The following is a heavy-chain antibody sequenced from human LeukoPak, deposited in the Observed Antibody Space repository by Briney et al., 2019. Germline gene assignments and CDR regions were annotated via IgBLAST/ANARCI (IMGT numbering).Heavy chain of an antibody. CDR3: ARQASLLQDAFDI. J-gene: IGHJ3*02. Sequence: SETLSLTCTVSGGSISSSSYYWGWIRQPPGEGLEWIGSIYYSGSTYYNPSLKSRVTISVDTSKNQFSLKLSSVTAADTAVYYCARQASLLQDAFDIWGQGTMVTVSS. CDR1: GGSISSSSYY. D-gene: IGHD2-15*01. V-gene: IGHV4-39*01. CDR2: IYYSGST.